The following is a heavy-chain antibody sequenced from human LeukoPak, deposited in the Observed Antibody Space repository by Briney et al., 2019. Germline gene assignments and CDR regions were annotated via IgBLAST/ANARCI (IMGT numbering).Heavy chain of an antibody. CDR2: IYHSGST. Sequence: SETLSLTCTVSGYSISSGYCCGWIRQPPGKGLEWIGSIYHSGSTYYNPSLKSRVTISVDTSKNQFSLKLSSVTAADTAVYYCARVRHAAMVSSHPFDYWGQGTLVTVSS. J-gene: IGHJ4*02. CDR1: GYSISSGYC. V-gene: IGHV4-38-2*02. CDR3: ARVRHAAMVSSHPFDY. D-gene: IGHD5-18*01.